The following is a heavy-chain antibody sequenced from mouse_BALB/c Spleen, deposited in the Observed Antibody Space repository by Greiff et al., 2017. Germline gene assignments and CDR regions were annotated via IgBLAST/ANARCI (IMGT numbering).Heavy chain of an antibody. CDR1: GYTFTSYW. J-gene: IGHJ4*01. Sequence: KQPGSELVRPGASVKLSCKASGYTFTSYWMHWVKQRPGQGLEWIGNIYPGSGSTNYDEKFKSKATLTVDTSSSTAYMQLSSLTSEDSAVYYCTRRRDHYYRSDVPYYYAMDDWGQGTSVTVSS. D-gene: IGHD2-14*01. CDR2: IYPGSGST. V-gene: IGHV1S22*01. CDR3: TRRRDHYYRSDVPYYYAMDD.